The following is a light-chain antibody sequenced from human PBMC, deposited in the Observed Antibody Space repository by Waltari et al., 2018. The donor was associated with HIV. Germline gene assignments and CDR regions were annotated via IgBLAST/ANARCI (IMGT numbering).Light chain of an antibody. V-gene: IGLV3-19*01. CDR2: GKN. Sequence: SSELTQDPAVSGALGQTVRITCQGDSLRSYYASWYQQKPGQAPVLVIYGKNNRPSGIPDRFSGSSSGNTASLTITGAQAEDEADYYCNSRDSSGTRVVFGGGTKLTVL. CDR3: NSRDSSGTRVV. J-gene: IGLJ2*01. CDR1: SLRSYY.